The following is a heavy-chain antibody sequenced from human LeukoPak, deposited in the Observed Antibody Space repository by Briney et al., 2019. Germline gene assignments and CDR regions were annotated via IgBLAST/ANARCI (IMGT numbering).Heavy chain of an antibody. J-gene: IGHJ5*02. CDR1: GGSISSYY. Sequence: SETLSLTCTVSGGSISSYYWSWIRQPAGKGLEWIGRIYASGSTNYNPSLKSRVTISVDKSKNQFSLKLSSVTAADTAVYYCARDTAGYCSGGSCYPNWFDPWGQGTLVTVSS. CDR2: IYASGST. V-gene: IGHV4-4*07. CDR3: ARDTAGYCSGGSCYPNWFDP. D-gene: IGHD2-15*01.